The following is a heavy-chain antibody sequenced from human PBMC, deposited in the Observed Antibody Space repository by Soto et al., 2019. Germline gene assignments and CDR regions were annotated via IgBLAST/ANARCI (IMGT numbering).Heavy chain of an antibody. Sequence: GGSLRLSCAASGFTFSSYAMNWVRQAPGKGLEWVSGISGSGGSTYYADSVKGRFTIPRDNSKSTLYLQMNSLGAEDTAVYYCAKKSESYFDYWGQGTLVTVSS. CDR1: GFTFSSYA. V-gene: IGHV3-23*01. CDR2: ISGSGGST. D-gene: IGHD3-3*01. CDR3: AKKSESYFDY. J-gene: IGHJ4*02.